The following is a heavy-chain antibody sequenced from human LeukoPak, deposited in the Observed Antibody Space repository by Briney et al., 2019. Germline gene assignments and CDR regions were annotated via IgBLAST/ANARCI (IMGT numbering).Heavy chain of an antibody. Sequence: ASVKVSCKASGYTFSSYGISWVRQAPGQGLEWMAWISAYNGNTKYAQKLQGRVTMTTDTSTSTAYMELRSLRSGDTAVYYCARDESSGSYYFDYWGQGTLVTVSS. CDR3: ARDESSGSYYFDY. D-gene: IGHD1-26*01. J-gene: IGHJ4*02. V-gene: IGHV1-18*01. CDR1: GYTFSSYG. CDR2: ISAYNGNT.